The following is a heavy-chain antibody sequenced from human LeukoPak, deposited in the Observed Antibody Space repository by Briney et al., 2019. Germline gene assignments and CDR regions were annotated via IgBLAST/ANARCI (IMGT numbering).Heavy chain of an antibody. V-gene: IGHV3-7*01. D-gene: IGHD2-2*01. CDR2: IKQDGSEK. J-gene: IGHJ4*02. CDR3: AKIPYCSSTSCSIDY. CDR1: GFTFSSYW. Sequence: GGSLRLSCAASGFTFSSYWMSWVRQAPGKGLEWVANIKQDGSEKYYVDSVKGRFTISRDNSKNTLYLQMNSLRAEDTAVYYCAKIPYCSSTSCSIDYWGQGTLVTVSS.